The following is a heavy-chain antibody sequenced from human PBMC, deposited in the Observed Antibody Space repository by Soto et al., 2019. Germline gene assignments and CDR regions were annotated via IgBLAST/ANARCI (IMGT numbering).Heavy chain of an antibody. CDR1: GGTFSSYA. D-gene: IGHD6-19*01. Sequence: SVKVSCKASGGTFSSYAISWVRQAPGQGLEWMGGIIPIFGTANYAQKFQGRVTITADKSTSTAYMELSSLRSEDTAVYYCARRRVEVDGRGFGIYYFDHWGQGTLVTVSS. CDR3: ARRRVEVDGRGFGIYYFDH. J-gene: IGHJ4*02. V-gene: IGHV1-69*06. CDR2: IIPIFGTA.